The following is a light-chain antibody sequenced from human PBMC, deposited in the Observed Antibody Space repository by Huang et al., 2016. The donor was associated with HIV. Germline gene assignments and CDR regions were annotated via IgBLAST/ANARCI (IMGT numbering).Light chain of an antibody. J-gene: IGKJ3*01. Sequence: ENVLTQSPATLSLSPGERATLSCRASQSISSDLGWYQQKPCQVHRLLIYDASNRATGTPTRFSGSGSGTDFTLTISSLEPEDFAVYYCQERSNWPPMFTFGPGTRVDIK. V-gene: IGKV3-11*01. CDR2: DAS. CDR1: QSISSD. CDR3: QERSNWPPMFT.